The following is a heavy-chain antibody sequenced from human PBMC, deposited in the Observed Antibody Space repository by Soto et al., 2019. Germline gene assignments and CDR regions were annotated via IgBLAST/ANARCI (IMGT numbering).Heavy chain of an antibody. V-gene: IGHV3-66*01. D-gene: IGHD3-22*01. J-gene: IGHJ4*02. CDR2: IYRGGST. CDR3: ARGLGTTGYYYGRDF. CDR1: GFTVNNNY. Sequence: EVQLVESGGGLVQPGGYLRLSCAASGFTVNNNYMSWVRQDPGKGLEWVSIIYRGGSTYYADSVKGRFSTSRDISKNMLFLQMNSLRAEDTAVYYCARGLGTTGYYYGRDFWGQGTLVTVSS.